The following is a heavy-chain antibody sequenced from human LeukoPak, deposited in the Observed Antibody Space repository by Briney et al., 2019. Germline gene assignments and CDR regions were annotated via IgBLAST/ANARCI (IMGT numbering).Heavy chain of an antibody. J-gene: IGHJ6*02. Sequence: PSETLSLTCTVSGGSISSSYWTWIRQPAGKGLEWIGRIYSSGSTNYNPSLKSRLTMSVDTSRNQFSLKLNSVTAADTAVYYCARECFSSTCPCNNMDVWGQGTTVTVSS. CDR2: IYSSGST. CDR1: GGSISSSY. CDR3: ARECFSSTCPCNNMDV. V-gene: IGHV4-4*07. D-gene: IGHD2/OR15-2a*01.